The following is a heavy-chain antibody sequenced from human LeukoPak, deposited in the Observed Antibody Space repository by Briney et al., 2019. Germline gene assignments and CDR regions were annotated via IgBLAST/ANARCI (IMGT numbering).Heavy chain of an antibody. J-gene: IGHJ4*02. CDR2: ISSRSSYI. CDR3: ARDDYYDSSGYYYSSDY. D-gene: IGHD3-22*01. V-gene: IGHV3-21*01. Sequence: PGGSLRLSCASSGFTFSSYSMNWVRQAPGKGLEWVSSISSRSSYIYYADSVKGRFTISRDNAKNSLYLQMNSLRAEDTAVYYCARDDYYDSSGYYYSSDYWGQGTLVTASS. CDR1: GFTFSSYS.